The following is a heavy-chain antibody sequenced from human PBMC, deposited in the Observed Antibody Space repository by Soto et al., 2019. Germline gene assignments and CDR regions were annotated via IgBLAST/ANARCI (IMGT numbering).Heavy chain of an antibody. V-gene: IGHV3-21*01. J-gene: IGHJ3*02. Sequence: LRLSCAASGFTFSSYSMNWVRQAPGKGLEWVSSISSSSSYIYYADSVKGRFTISRDNAKNSLYLQMNSLRAEDTAVYYCARECSGGSCYSSAFDIWGQGTRVTVAS. CDR3: ARECSGGSCYSSAFDI. D-gene: IGHD2-15*01. CDR2: ISSSSSYI. CDR1: GFTFSSYS.